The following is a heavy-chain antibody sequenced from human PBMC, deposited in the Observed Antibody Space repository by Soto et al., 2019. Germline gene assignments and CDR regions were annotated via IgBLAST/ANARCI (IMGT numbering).Heavy chain of an antibody. CDR2: ISSSSSTI. Sequence: GSLRLSCAASGFTFSSYSMNWVRQAPGKGLEWVSYISSSSSTIYYADSVKGRFTISRDNAKNSLYLQMNSLRDEDTAVYYCASMYSSGWETYYYYGMDVWGQGTTVTVSS. J-gene: IGHJ6*02. CDR1: GFTFSSYS. D-gene: IGHD6-19*01. V-gene: IGHV3-48*02. CDR3: ASMYSSGWETYYYYGMDV.